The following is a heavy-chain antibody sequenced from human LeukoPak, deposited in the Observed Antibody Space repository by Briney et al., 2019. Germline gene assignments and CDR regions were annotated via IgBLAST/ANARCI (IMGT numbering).Heavy chain of an antibody. V-gene: IGHV3-7*01. J-gene: IGHJ4*02. CDR3: ARDLFPHYYDSSGYGLGY. CDR1: GFTFTTYW. Sequence: PGGSLRLSCTTSGFTFTTYWMSWVRQAPGKGLEWVANIKQDGSEKHYVDSVRGRFTISRDNAKNSVYLQMNSLRAEDTAVYYCARDLFPHYYDSSGYGLGYWGQGTLVTVSS. CDR2: IKQDGSEK. D-gene: IGHD3-22*01.